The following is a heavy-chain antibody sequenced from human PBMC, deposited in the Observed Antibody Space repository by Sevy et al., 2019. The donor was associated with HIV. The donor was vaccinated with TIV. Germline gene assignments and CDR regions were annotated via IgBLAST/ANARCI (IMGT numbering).Heavy chain of an antibody. CDR2: MWYDGNNK. CDR1: GFSFSEYG. Sequence: GGSLRLSCAASGFSFSEYGMHWVRQAPGKGLEWVAVMWYDGNNKYYADSVKGRFTISRDSSKNTVYLQMNNLRAEDTAMYYCARGPSLIVAGAAGYLDYWGQGTLVTVSS. CDR3: ARGPSLIVAGAAGYLDY. V-gene: IGHV3-33*08. D-gene: IGHD2-21*01. J-gene: IGHJ4*02.